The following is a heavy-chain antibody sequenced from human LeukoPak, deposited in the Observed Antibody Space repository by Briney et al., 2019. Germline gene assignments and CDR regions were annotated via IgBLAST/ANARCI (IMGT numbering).Heavy chain of an antibody. V-gene: IGHV3-30*04. J-gene: IGHJ5*02. D-gene: IGHD6-19*01. CDR3: ASSIAVAGSRFDP. CDR2: ISYDGSNK. Sequence: GGSLRLSCAASGFTFSSYAMHWVRQAPGKGLEWVAVISYDGSNKYYADSVKGRFTISRDNSKNTLYLQMNSLRAEDTAVYYCASSIAVAGSRFDPWGQGTLVTVSP. CDR1: GFTFSSYA.